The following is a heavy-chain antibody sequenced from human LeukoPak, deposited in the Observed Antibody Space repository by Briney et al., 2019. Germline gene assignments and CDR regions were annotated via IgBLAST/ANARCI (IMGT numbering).Heavy chain of an antibody. V-gene: IGHV3-30-3*01. Sequence: GGSLRLSCAASGFTVSSYAMHWVRQAPGKGLEWVAVISYDGSNKYYADSVKGRFTISRDNSKNTLYLQMNSLRAEDTAVYYCARDLSSSWYFDYWGQGTLVTVSS. J-gene: IGHJ4*02. CDR3: ARDLSSSWYFDY. D-gene: IGHD6-13*01. CDR1: GFTVSSYA. CDR2: ISYDGSNK.